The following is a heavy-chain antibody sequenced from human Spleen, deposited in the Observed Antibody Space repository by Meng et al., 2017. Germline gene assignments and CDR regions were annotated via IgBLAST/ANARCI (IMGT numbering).Heavy chain of an antibody. CDR3: ARDEDISAAGKLFGDY. D-gene: IGHD6-25*01. CDR1: GYNFPDYY. Sequence: ASVKVSCKPSGYNFPDYYIHWVRRAPAQGLEWMGRINPKSGDTHYAQKFQARVTMTGDTSISTAYMELSGLRSDDTAMYYCARDEDISAAGKLFGDYWGQGTLVTVSS. CDR2: INPKSGDT. J-gene: IGHJ4*02. V-gene: IGHV1-2*06.